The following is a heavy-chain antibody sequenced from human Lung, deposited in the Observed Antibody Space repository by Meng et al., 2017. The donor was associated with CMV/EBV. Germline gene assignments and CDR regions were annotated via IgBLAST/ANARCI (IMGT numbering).Heavy chain of an antibody. J-gene: IGHJ6*02. CDR2: IYSGGST. CDR3: ARNNCSSTSCYSLYYYGMDV. CDR1: GFTVSSNY. D-gene: IGHD2-2*01. V-gene: IGHV3-53*01. Sequence: GGSXRLXXAASGFTVSSNYMSWVRQAPGKGLEWVSVIYSGGSTYYADSVKGRFTISRYNSKNTLYLQMNSLRAEDTAVYYCARNNCSSTSCYSLYYYGMDVWXQGTTVTVSS.